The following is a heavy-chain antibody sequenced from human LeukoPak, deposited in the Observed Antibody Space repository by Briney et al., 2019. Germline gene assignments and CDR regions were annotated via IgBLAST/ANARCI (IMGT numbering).Heavy chain of an antibody. CDR1: GGSISSGGYY. V-gene: IGHV4-30-4*08. Sequence: SETLSLTCTVSGGSISSGGYYWSWLRQPPGKGLEWIGYIYYSGSTYYNPSLKSRVTISVDTSKNQFSLKLSSVTAADTAVYYCARGRYSGYEEDYWGQGTLVTVSS. J-gene: IGHJ4*02. CDR3: ARGRYSGYEEDY. D-gene: IGHD5-12*01. CDR2: IYYSGST.